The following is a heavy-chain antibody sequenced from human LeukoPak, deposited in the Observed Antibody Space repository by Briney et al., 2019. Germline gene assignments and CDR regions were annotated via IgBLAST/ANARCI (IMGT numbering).Heavy chain of an antibody. CDR3: ARVYCTGGMCYTGLDY. CDR2: ISGSSGSI. Sequence: RGSLRLSCAASGFTFRTYGMNWVRQAPGKGLEWVSYISGSSGSIYDADSVKGRFTISRDNAENSLYLQMNSLRDEDTAFYYCARVYCTGGMCYTGLDYWGQGTLVTVSS. J-gene: IGHJ4*02. CDR1: GFTFRTYG. D-gene: IGHD2-8*02. V-gene: IGHV3-48*02.